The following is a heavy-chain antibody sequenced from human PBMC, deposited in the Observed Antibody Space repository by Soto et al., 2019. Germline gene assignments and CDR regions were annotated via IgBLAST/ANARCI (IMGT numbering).Heavy chain of an antibody. CDR1: GYTFTSYG. Sequence: ASVKVSCKASGYTFTSYGISWVRQAPGQGLEWMGWISAYNGNTNYAQKLQGRVTMTTDTSTSTAYRELRSLRSDDTAVYYCARVEQRYYDFWSGYYTHYYYGMDVWGQGTTVTVSS. CDR2: ISAYNGNT. J-gene: IGHJ6*02. V-gene: IGHV1-18*01. CDR3: ARVEQRYYDFWSGYYTHYYYGMDV. D-gene: IGHD3-3*01.